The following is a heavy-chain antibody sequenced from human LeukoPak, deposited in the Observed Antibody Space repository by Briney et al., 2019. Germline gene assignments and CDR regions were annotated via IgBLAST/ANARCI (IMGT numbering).Heavy chain of an antibody. D-gene: IGHD2-15*01. CDR2: IYTSGST. CDR3: AREVARRYYYYYMDV. J-gene: IGHJ6*03. Sequence: SETLSLTCTVSGGSISSYYWSWIRQPAGRGLEWIGRIYTSGSTSYNPSLKSRVTMSVDTSKNRFSLKLSSVTAADTAVYYCAREVARRYYYYYMDVWGKGTTVTVSS. V-gene: IGHV4-4*07. CDR1: GGSISSYY.